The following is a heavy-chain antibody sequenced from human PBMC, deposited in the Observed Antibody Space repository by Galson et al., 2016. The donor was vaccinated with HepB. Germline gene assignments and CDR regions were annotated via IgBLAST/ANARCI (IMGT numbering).Heavy chain of an antibody. CDR3: AKALYGGLDY. CDR1: GFTFSTYA. Sequence: LRLSCAASGFTFSTYAMSWVRQVPGKGLEWVSGISGSGGSTYYADFVKGRCTISRDNSKSTLYLQMSSLRAEDTAVYYCAKALYGGLDYWGQGTLVTVSS. D-gene: IGHD4-23*01. CDR2: ISGSGGST. J-gene: IGHJ4*02. V-gene: IGHV3-23*01.